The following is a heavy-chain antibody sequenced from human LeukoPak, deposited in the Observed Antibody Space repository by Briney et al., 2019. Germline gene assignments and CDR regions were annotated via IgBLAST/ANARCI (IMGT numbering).Heavy chain of an antibody. CDR2: MYLSGTT. CDR1: GDSINSLDL. V-gene: IGHV4-4*02. CDR3: AGLVGRYSSGLYYYYFDY. J-gene: IGHJ4*02. Sequence: SGTLSLTCTVSGDSINSLDLWSWVRQPPGKGLERIGEMYLSGTTHSNPSVKSRVTISIDKSKNQFFLNLSSVTAADTAVYYCAGLVGRYSSGLYYYYFDYWGQGTLVAVSS. D-gene: IGHD3-22*01.